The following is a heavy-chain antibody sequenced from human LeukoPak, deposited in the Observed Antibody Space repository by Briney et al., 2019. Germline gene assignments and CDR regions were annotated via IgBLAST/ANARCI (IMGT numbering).Heavy chain of an antibody. J-gene: IGHJ4*02. Sequence: GGSLRLSCAASGFTFSSYAMSWVRQAPGKGLEWVSAISGSGGSTYYADSVKGRFTIPRDNSKNTLYLQMNSLRVEDTAVYYCAKDLRGGSGIVDYWGQGTLVTVSS. CDR2: ISGSGGST. D-gene: IGHD3-10*01. V-gene: IGHV3-23*01. CDR3: AKDLRGGSGIVDY. CDR1: GFTFSSYA.